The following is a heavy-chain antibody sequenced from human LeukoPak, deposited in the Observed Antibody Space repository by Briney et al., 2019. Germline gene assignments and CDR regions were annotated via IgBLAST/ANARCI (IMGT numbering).Heavy chain of an antibody. V-gene: IGHV1-2*02. D-gene: IGHD6-19*01. CDR2: INPKSGDT. J-gene: IGHJ4*02. CDR1: GYTFTDYY. Sequence: ASVKVSCKASGYTFTDYYMHWVRQAPGQTFEWLAWINPKSGDTHYTQKFQGRVTVTTDTSITSVYMELSGLQSDDTAVYYCVRDLSGGSGDWGQGTLVTVSS. CDR3: VRDLSGGSGD.